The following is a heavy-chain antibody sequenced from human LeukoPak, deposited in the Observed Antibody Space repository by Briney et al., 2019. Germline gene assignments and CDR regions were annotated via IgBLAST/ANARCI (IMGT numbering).Heavy chain of an antibody. D-gene: IGHD3-10*01. V-gene: IGHV3-30*18. CDR3: SKDRSGDGSGSYSFDY. J-gene: IGHJ4*02. Sequence: GGSLRLSCAASGFTFSSYGMHWVRQAPGKGLEWVAVISYDGSNKYYADSVKGRFTISRDNSKIKLYLQMNSLRVEDTAVYYCSKDRSGDGSGSYSFDYWGQGTLVTVSS. CDR2: ISYDGSNK. CDR1: GFTFSSYG.